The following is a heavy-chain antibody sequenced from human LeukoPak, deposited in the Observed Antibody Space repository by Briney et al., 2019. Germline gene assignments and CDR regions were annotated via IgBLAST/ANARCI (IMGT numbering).Heavy chain of an antibody. CDR3: ASRDKGYYYGMDV. CDR1: GFTVSSNY. J-gene: IGHJ6*02. CDR2: IYSGGST. Sequence: GGSLRLSCAASGFTVSSNYMSWVRQAPGKGLEWVSLIYSGGSTYYADSVKGRFTISRDNSKNTLYLQMNSLRAEDTAVYYCASRDKGYYYGMDVWGRGTTVTVSS. V-gene: IGHV3-66*01. D-gene: IGHD5-24*01.